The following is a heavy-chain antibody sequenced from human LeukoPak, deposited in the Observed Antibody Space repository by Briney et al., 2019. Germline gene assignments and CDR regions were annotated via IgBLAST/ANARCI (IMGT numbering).Heavy chain of an antibody. V-gene: IGHV1-2*02. Sequence: ASVTVSCKASGYIFTNYYMHWVRQAPGQGLEWMGWINPNSGGTNYAQKFQGRVTMTRDTSISTAYMELSRLRSDDTAVYYCARDPNPDYYDSSGYYGLDDYWGQGTLVTVSS. J-gene: IGHJ4*02. CDR1: GYIFTNYY. CDR3: ARDPNPDYYDSSGYYGLDDY. D-gene: IGHD3-22*01. CDR2: INPNSGGT.